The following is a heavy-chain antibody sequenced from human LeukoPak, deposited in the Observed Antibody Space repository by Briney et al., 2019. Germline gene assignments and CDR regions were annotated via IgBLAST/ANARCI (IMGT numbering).Heavy chain of an antibody. CDR1: GGSISSGGYY. V-gene: IGHV4-31*03. CDR3: ARGIPLSRFDN. CDR2: IYSSGST. D-gene: IGHD5-18*01. Sequence: SQTLSLTCTVSGGSISSGGYYWSWIRQHPGKGLEWIGYIYSSGSTYYNPSPKSRVTISLDTSKNQFSLKLSSVTAADTAVYYCARGIPLSRFDNWGQGTLVTVSS. J-gene: IGHJ4*02.